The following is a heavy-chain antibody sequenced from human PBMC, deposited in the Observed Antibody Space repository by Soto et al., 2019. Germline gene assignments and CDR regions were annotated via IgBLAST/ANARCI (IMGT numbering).Heavy chain of an antibody. J-gene: IGHJ4*02. D-gene: IGHD3-9*01. CDR3: ARVGYYDILTAFYSYFDY. CDR2: IYYSGNT. CDR1: GGSISSGGYY. V-gene: IGHV4-31*03. Sequence: QVQLRESGPGQVKPSETLSLTCTVSGGSISSGGYYWSWIRQHPGKGLEWIGHIYYSGNTYYNPSLKSRITISVDTSTNQFSLKLSSVTAADTAVYYCARVGYYDILTAFYSYFDYWGEGTLVTVSS.